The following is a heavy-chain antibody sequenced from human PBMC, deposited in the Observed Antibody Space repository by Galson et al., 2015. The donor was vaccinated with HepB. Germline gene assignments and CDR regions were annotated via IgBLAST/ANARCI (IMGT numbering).Heavy chain of an antibody. J-gene: IGHJ6*02. Sequence: SLRLSCAASGFTFSSYAMSWVRQAPGKGLEWVSAISGSGGSTYYADSVKGRFTISRDNSKNTLYLQMNSLRAEDTAVYYCAKALIVATTHYGMDVRGQGTTVTGSS. CDR2: ISGSGGST. CDR3: AKALIVATTHYGMDV. CDR1: GFTFSSYA. V-gene: IGHV3-23*01. D-gene: IGHD5-12*01.